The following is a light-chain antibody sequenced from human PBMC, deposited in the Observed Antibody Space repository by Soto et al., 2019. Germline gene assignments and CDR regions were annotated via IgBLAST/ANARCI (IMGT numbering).Light chain of an antibody. CDR2: QVT. Sequence: QSVLAQPASVSGSPGQSITISCTGTGSDIAGYNYVSWFQQHPGKAPKLMMYQVTIRPSGVSNRFSGAKSGNTASLTISGLQAEDEAEYYCSSFTSTTYLYVFGTGTKV. V-gene: IGLV2-14*01. J-gene: IGLJ1*01. CDR1: GSDIAGYNY. CDR3: SSFTSTTYLYV.